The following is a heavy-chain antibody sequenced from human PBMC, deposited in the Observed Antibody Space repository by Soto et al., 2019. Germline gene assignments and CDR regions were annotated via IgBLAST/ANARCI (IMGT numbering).Heavy chain of an antibody. CDR3: VHQKDSSSGWYENWFDP. CDR2: IYWNDDK. Sequence: GSGPTLVNPTQTLTLTCTFSGFSLSNSGVGVGWIRQPPGKALEWLALIYWNDDKRYSPSLKSRLTITKDTSKNQVLLTMANMDPVDTATYFCVHQKDSSSGWYENWFDPWGQGTQVTVSS. D-gene: IGHD6-19*01. CDR1: GFSLSNSGVG. V-gene: IGHV2-5*01. J-gene: IGHJ5*02.